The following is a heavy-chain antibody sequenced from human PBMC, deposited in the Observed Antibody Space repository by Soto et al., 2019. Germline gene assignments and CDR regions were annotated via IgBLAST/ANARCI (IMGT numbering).Heavy chain of an antibody. V-gene: IGHV3-23*01. CDR1: GFTFSSYA. Sequence: GGSLRLSCAASGFTFSSYAMSWVRQAPGKGLEWVSAISGSGGSTYYADSVKGRFTIARDNSKNTLYLQMNSLRAEDTAVYYCAKGPAIVLVPAAMNYYYGMAVWGQGTTVTVSS. CDR3: AKGPAIVLVPAAMNYYYGMAV. J-gene: IGHJ6*02. CDR2: ISGSGGST. D-gene: IGHD2-2*01.